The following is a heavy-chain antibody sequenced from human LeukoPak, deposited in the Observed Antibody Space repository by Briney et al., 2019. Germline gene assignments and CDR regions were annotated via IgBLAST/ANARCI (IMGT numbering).Heavy chain of an antibody. CDR2: IKQDGSEK. Sequence: QPGGSLRLSCAASGFTFSDFWMNWVRQAPGKGPEWGASIKQDGSEKYYVDSVKGRFSISRDNAKNSLYLQMNSLRAEDTAVYYCARRKQVDWYVDYWGQGTLVTVSS. CDR3: ARRKQVDWYVDY. D-gene: IGHD3-9*01. V-gene: IGHV3-7*01. J-gene: IGHJ4*02. CDR1: GFTFSDFW.